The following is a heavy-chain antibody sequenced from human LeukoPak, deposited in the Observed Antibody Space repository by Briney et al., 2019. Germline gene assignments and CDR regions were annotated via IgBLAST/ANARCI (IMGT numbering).Heavy chain of an antibody. Sequence: ASVKVSCKASGYTFTDSYIHWVRQAPGQGLEWMGRINPNSGGTNYAQMFQGRVTMTRDTSLSTAYMELSRLSPDDTAVYFCARTWGTEACRTTSCFNPDFDYWGQGTLVTVSS. CDR1: GYTFTDSY. CDR2: INPNSGGT. CDR3: ARTWGTEACRTTSCFNPDFDY. J-gene: IGHJ4*02. D-gene: IGHD2-2*01. V-gene: IGHV1-2*06.